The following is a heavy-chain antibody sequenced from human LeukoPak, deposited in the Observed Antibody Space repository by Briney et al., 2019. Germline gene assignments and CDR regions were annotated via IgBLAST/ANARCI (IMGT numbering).Heavy chain of an antibody. CDR2: ISTYNGNS. V-gene: IGHV1-18*01. J-gene: IGHJ4*02. CDR3: AKDRWRDGSSSFDN. Sequence: ATVKVSCKASGYTFTGYSINWVRQAPGQGLEWMGWISTYNGNSNYAQKLQGRVTMTTDTSTSTAYMELRSLRSDDTAMYYCAKDRWRDGSSSFDNWGQGTLVTVSS. D-gene: IGHD6-6*01. CDR1: GYTFTGYS.